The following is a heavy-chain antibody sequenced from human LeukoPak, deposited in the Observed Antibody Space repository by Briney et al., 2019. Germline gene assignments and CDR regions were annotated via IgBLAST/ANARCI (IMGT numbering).Heavy chain of an antibody. V-gene: IGHV3-33*01. Sequence: GGSLRLSCAASAFTFSSYGMHWVRQAPGKGLEWVAVIWYDGSNKFYADSVKGRFTISRDNSKNTLYLQMNSLRAEDTAVYYCVRNQRYFDYWGQGTLVTVSS. D-gene: IGHD1-14*01. CDR2: IWYDGSNK. J-gene: IGHJ4*02. CDR3: VRNQRYFDY. CDR1: AFTFSSYG.